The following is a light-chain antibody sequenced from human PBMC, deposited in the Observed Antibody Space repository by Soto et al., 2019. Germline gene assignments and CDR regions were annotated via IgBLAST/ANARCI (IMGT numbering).Light chain of an antibody. CDR1: QGINNY. Sequence: DIQMTQSPSSLSASVGDTVTITCRASQGINNYLAWFQQRPGKVPKLLIYAASTLQSGVPSRFRGSRSGTDFTLTISSLQPEDVATVYCQNYDSVPRTFGQGTKVEIK. CDR3: QNYDSVPRT. CDR2: AAS. J-gene: IGKJ1*01. V-gene: IGKV1-27*01.